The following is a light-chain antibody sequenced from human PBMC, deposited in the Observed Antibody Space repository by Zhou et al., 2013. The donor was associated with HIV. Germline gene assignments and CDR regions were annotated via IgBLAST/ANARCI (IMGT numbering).Light chain of an antibody. Sequence: EIVLTQSPGTLSLSPGERATLSCRASQSVSSSYLAWYQHKPGQAPRLLISGASSRATGTPDRFTGGGSGTDFTLTISRLEPEDYAFYYCQQYSSSFPRTFGQGTKVEIK. CDR1: QSVSSSY. CDR2: GAS. CDR3: QQYSSSFPRT. V-gene: IGKV3-20*01. J-gene: IGKJ1*01.